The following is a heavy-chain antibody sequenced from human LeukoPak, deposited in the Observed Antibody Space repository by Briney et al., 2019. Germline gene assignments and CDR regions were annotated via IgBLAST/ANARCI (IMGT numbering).Heavy chain of an antibody. J-gene: IGHJ4*02. Sequence: ASVKVSCKASGYTFTSYGISWVRQAPRQGLEWMGWVSAYNGNTNYAQKLQGRVTMTTDTSTSTAYMELRSLRSDDTAVYYCARTLGYCSSTSCHVFDYWGQGTLVTVSS. CDR1: GYTFTSYG. V-gene: IGHV1-18*01. CDR3: ARTLGYCSSTSCHVFDY. D-gene: IGHD2-2*01. CDR2: VSAYNGNT.